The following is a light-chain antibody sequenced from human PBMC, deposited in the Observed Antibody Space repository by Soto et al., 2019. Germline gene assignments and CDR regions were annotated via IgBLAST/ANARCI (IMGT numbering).Light chain of an antibody. Sequence: DIQMTQAPSTLSASVGDRDTITCRASQSFSSWLAWYQQKPGKAPKLLIYKASSLESGVPSRFSGSGSGTEFTLTINSLQPDDLATYYCQQYKNYPYTFGQGTKLEIK. J-gene: IGKJ2*01. CDR3: QQYKNYPYT. V-gene: IGKV1-5*03. CDR1: QSFSSW. CDR2: KAS.